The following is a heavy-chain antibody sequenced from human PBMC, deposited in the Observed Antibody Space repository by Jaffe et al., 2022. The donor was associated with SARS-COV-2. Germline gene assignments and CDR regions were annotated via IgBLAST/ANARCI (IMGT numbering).Heavy chain of an antibody. CDR2: IKSKTDGGTT. V-gene: IGHV3-15*01. CDR1: GFTFSNAW. D-gene: IGHD3-16*02. CDR3: TTVTPEYYDYVWGSYRNPFDY. Sequence: EVQLVESGGGLVKPGGSLRLSCAASGFTFSNAWMSWVRQAPGKGLEWVGRIKSKTDGGTTDYAAPVKGRFTISRDDSKNTLYLQMNSLKTEDTAVYYCTTVTPEYYDYVWGSYRNPFDYWGQGTLVTVSS. J-gene: IGHJ4*02.